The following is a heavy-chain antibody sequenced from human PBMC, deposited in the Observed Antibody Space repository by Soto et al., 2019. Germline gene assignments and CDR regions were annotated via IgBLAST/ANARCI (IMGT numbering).Heavy chain of an antibody. CDR1: GYTFTGYY. CDR2: INANSGDT. V-gene: IGHV1-2*02. J-gene: IGHJ4*02. CDR3: ARDWDCSGGACYSVYFDY. D-gene: IGHD2-15*01. Sequence: GASVKVSCKASGYTFTGYYMHWVRQAPGQGLEWMGWINANSGDTNYAQKFQGRVTMTRDTSLSTAYMELSRLRSDDTAVYFCARDWDCSGGACYSVYFDYWGQGTLVTVS.